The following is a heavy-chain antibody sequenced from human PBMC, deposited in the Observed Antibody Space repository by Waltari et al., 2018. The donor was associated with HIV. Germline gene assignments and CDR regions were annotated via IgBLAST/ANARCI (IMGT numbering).Heavy chain of an antibody. CDR1: GFTFSSYN. CDR2: ISNSGSAI. Sequence: EVQLVESGGGLVQPGGSLRLSCAASGFTFSSYNMNWVRQAPGRGLEWLSSISNSGSAIYYAYSVKGRFTISRDNAKNSLYLQMNSLRDEDTAVYYCARDLVAPGNFFDYWGQGTLVTVSS. J-gene: IGHJ4*02. V-gene: IGHV3-48*02. D-gene: IGHD5-12*01. CDR3: ARDLVAPGNFFDY.